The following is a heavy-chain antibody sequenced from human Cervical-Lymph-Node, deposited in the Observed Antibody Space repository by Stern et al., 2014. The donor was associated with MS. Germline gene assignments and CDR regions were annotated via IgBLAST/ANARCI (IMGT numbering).Heavy chain of an antibody. CDR3: ARHVQGFDY. CDR1: GYSFTIYY. J-gene: IGHJ4*02. Sequence: VQLVQSGAEVKKPGASLKISCKLSGYSFTIYYIAWVRQMPGKGLEGMGVIYPYDSYTTYSPSFQGQVTISADKSITTAYLQWSSLRASDTAMYYCARHVQGFDYWGQGTLVTVSS. V-gene: IGHV5-51*01. CDR2: IYPYDSYT.